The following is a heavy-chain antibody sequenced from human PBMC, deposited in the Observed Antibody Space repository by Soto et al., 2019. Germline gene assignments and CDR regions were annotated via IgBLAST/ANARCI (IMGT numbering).Heavy chain of an antibody. D-gene: IGHD3-9*01. CDR2: IDTTSNYI. CDR3: VRDIGQYFRSGYMDV. J-gene: IGHJ6*03. Sequence: EVQLVESGGGLVKPGESLRLSCAASGFTFYSFSMNWVRQAAGRGPEWVSSIDTTSNYIYYADSVRGRFTISRDNAKDSLYLQMYSLSAEDTAVYYCVRDIGQYFRSGYMDVWGRGTTVTVSS. CDR1: GFTFYSFS. V-gene: IGHV3-21*01.